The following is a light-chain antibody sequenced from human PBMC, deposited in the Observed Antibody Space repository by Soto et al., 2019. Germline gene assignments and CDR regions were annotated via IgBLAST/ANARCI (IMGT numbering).Light chain of an antibody. CDR1: QSVSNN. V-gene: IGKV3-15*01. CDR2: AAS. J-gene: IGKJ5*01. CDR3: QQYNSWPPIT. Sequence: EIMMPQSPATLSVSPGARATLSCRASQSVSNNLAWYQQKPGQTPRLLIYAASTRATGIPARFSGSGSATEFTLTISSLQSEDFLVYYCQQYNSWPPITFGQGTRLEIK.